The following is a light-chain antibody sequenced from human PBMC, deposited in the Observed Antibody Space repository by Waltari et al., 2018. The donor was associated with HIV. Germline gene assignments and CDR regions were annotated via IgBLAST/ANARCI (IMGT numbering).Light chain of an antibody. J-gene: IGLJ2*01. CDR1: KLGNRY. Sequence: SYELTQPPSVSVSPGQTATITCPGYKLGNRYVCWYEQKPGHSPFLVIYDDTKRPSGIPRRFSRSNSVNTATLTISGTQAVDEADYYCLAWDSSTVIFGGGTRLTVL. CDR2: DDT. V-gene: IGLV3-1*01. CDR3: LAWDSSTVI.